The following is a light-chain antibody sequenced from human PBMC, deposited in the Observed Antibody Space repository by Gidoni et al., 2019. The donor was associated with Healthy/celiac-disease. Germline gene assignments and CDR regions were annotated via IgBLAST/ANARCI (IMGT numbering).Light chain of an antibody. CDR1: RSHIGRNT. Sequence: VLTQPPSASGTPGQRVTISCSGRRSHIGRNTVNWYQQHPGPAPKLLIYSTNQRPSGVPDRFSGSKSGTSASLAISGLQSEDEADYYGAACDDSLNGWVFGGGTKLTVL. CDR2: STN. J-gene: IGLJ3*02. CDR3: AACDDSLNGWV. V-gene: IGLV1-44*01.